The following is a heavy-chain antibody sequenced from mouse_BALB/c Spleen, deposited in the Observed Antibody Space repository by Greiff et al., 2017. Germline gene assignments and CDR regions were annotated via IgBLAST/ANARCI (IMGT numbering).Heavy chain of an antibody. Sequence: DVKLVESGGGLVQPGGSRKLSCAASGFTFSSFGMHWVRQAPEKGLEWVAYISSGSSTIYYADTVKGRFTISRDNPKNTLFLQMTSLRSEDTAMYYCALIYYDYDGLAYWGQGTLVTVSA. D-gene: IGHD2-4*01. J-gene: IGHJ3*01. CDR2: ISSGSSTI. CDR3: ALIYYDYDGLAY. V-gene: IGHV5-17*02. CDR1: GFTFSSFG.